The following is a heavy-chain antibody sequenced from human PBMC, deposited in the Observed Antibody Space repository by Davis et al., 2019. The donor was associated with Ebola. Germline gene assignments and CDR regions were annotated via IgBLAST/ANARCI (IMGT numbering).Heavy chain of an antibody. J-gene: IGHJ4*02. CDR2: ISTSGSTI. V-gene: IGHV3-48*03. CDR3: ARGYYDYVWGSYRRYYFDY. D-gene: IGHD3-16*02. CDR1: GFTFSSYE. Sequence: PGGSLRLSCAASGFTFSSYEMNWVRQAPGKGLEWVSYISTSGSTIYYADSVKGRFTISRDNAKNSLYLQMNSLRAEDTAVYYCARGYYDYVWGSYRRYYFDYWGQGTLVTVSS.